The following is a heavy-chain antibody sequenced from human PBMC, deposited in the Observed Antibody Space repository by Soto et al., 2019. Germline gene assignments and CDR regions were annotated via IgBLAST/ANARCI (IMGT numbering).Heavy chain of an antibody. CDR2: IRGGTNGGTA. CDR3: TRYYYESSGYYVY. Sequence: GGSLKLSCTGSGFNFANYALTWVRQAPGKGLEWVGFIRGGTNGGTADYAASLKGRITISRDDSKSIAYLEINSLQTEDTAVYYCTRYYYESSGYYVYWGQGTLVTVS. CDR1: GFNFANYA. D-gene: IGHD3-22*01. J-gene: IGHJ4*02. V-gene: IGHV3-49*04.